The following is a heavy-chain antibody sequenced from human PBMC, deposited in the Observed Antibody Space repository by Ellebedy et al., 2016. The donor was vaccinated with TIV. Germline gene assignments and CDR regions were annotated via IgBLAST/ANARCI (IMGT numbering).Heavy chain of an antibody. Sequence: GGSLRLXCAGSGFTFSSYTMNWVRQAPGKGLEWVSSISSSGNYIYYADSVKGRFTISRDNARNSLYLQMNSLRAEDTAVYYCARANRADYYDSSVEYYYYGMDVWGQGTTVTVSS. CDR1: GFTFSSYT. D-gene: IGHD3-22*01. J-gene: IGHJ6*02. V-gene: IGHV3-21*01. CDR3: ARANRADYYDSSVEYYYYGMDV. CDR2: ISSSGNYI.